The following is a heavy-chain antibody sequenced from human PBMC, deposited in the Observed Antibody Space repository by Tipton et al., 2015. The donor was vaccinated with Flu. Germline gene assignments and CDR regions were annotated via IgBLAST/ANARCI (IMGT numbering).Heavy chain of an antibody. D-gene: IGHD2-15*01. CDR2: ISGSGDNT. CDR3: ARAIGGRSSH. Sequence: GSLRLSCATSGITLSTFAMSWVRQAPGKGLEWVSVISGSGDNTDYADSVRGRFTVSRDNAKNSVYLQMNSLTAEDTALYYCARAIGGRSSHWGQGTQVTVSS. J-gene: IGHJ4*02. CDR1: GITLSTFA. V-gene: IGHV3-48*03.